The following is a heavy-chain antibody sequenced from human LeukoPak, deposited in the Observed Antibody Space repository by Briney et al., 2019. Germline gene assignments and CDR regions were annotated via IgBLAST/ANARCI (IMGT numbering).Heavy chain of an antibody. D-gene: IGHD6-19*01. CDR1: GYTFISYA. CDR3: ARDPGSLAVAGDY. J-gene: IGHJ4*02. V-gene: IGHV7-4-1*02. Sequence: ASVKVSCKASGYTFISYAMNWVRQAPGQGLEWMGWINTNTGNPTYAQGFTGRFVFSLDTSVSTAYLEISSLKTEDTAVYYCARDPGSLAVAGDYWGQGTLVTVSS. CDR2: INTNTGNP.